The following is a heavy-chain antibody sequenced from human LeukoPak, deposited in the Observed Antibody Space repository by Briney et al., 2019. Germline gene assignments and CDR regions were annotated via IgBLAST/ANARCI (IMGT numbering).Heavy chain of an antibody. V-gene: IGHV3-30*18. CDR2: ISYDGSDK. CDR3: AKDAFSSGWELFDY. Sequence: GGSLRLSCAASGFTVSSSYMSWVRQAPGKGLEWVAVISYDGSDKYYADSVKGRFTISRDNSKNTLYLQMNSLRAEDTAVYSCAKDAFSSGWELFDYWGQGTLVTVSS. J-gene: IGHJ4*02. D-gene: IGHD6-19*01. CDR1: GFTVSSSY.